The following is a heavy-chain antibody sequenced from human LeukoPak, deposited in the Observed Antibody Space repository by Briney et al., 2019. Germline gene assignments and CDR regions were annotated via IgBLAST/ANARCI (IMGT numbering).Heavy chain of an antibody. CDR1: GGSFSGYY. Sequence: SETLSLTCAVYGGSFSGYYWSWIRQPPGKGLEWIGEINHSGSTNYKPSLKSRVTISVDTSKNQFSLKLSSVTAADTAEYYCARGRGYNAFDFWGQGTMVTVSA. CDR3: ARGRGYNAFDF. CDR2: INHSGST. J-gene: IGHJ3*01. V-gene: IGHV4-34*01. D-gene: IGHD5-18*01.